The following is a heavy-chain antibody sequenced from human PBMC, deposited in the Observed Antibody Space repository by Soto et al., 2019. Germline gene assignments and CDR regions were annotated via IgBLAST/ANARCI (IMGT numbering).Heavy chain of an antibody. CDR3: AREYYYTMDV. J-gene: IGHJ6*02. V-gene: IGHV3-11*05. CDR2: IDSSTKYT. CDR1: GFTFRDYY. Sequence: QVQLVESGGGLVRPGGSLRLSCEASGFTFRDYYMTWFRQAPGKGLEWLSYIDSSTKYTNYADSVKGRFTISRDNAKNSLYLQMNSLRADDTALYYFAREYYYTMDVWGQGTMVTVSS.